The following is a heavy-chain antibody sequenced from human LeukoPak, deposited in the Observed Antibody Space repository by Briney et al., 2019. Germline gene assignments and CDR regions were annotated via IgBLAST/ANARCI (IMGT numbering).Heavy chain of an antibody. CDR2: INSDGSST. D-gene: IGHD3-22*01. Sequence: GGSLRLSCAASGFTFSSYWMHWVRQAPGKGLVWVSRINSDGSSTSYADSVKGRFTISRDNAKNTLYLQMNSLRAEDTAVYYCARDDYYDSSGYSENYWGQGTLVTVSS. V-gene: IGHV3-74*01. CDR3: ARDDYYDSSGYSENY. CDR1: GFTFSSYW. J-gene: IGHJ4*02.